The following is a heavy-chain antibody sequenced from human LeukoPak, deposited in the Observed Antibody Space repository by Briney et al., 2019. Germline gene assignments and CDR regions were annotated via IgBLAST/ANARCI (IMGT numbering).Heavy chain of an antibody. Sequence: PSETLSLTCTVSGGSISSYYWNWVRQPPGKGLEWIGYVYYTGSTNYNPSLKSRVTISLDTSKNQFSLKLSSVTAADTAVYYCARGIDILTGYYIDYWGQGTLVTVSS. V-gene: IGHV4-59*12. J-gene: IGHJ4*02. CDR2: VYYTGST. D-gene: IGHD3-9*01. CDR3: ARGIDILTGYYIDY. CDR1: GGSISSYY.